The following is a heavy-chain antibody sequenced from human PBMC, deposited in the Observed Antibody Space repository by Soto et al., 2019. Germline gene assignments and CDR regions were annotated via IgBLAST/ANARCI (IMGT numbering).Heavy chain of an antibody. V-gene: IGHV3-30*18. CDR1: GFTFSSYD. D-gene: IGHD3-16*01. CDR2: ISYDGSNK. J-gene: IGHJ3*02. CDR3: AKDGPYDSTLGAFDI. Sequence: QVPLVESGGGVVQPGRSLRLSCAASGFTFSSYDMHWVRQAPGKGLEWVAVISYDGSNKYYADSVKGRFTISRDNSKNTLYLQRNGLRAEDTAVYYCAKDGPYDSTLGAFDIWGQGTMVTVSS.